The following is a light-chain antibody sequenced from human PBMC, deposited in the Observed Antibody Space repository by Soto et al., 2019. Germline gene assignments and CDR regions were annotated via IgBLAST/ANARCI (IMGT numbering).Light chain of an antibody. J-gene: IGLJ3*02. V-gene: IGLV4-69*01. CDR3: QTWGTGIQV. Sequence: QSVLTQSPSASASLGASVKLTCTLSSEHRTYAIAWHQQQPEKGPRYLMKLNSDGSHNKGDGIPDRFSGSSSGAERYLTISSLHSEDEADYYCQTWGTGIQVFGGGTKVTVL. CDR2: LNSDGSH. CDR1: SEHRTYA.